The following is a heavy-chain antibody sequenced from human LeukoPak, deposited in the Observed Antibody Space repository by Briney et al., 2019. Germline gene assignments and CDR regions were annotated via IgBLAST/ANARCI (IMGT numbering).Heavy chain of an antibody. CDR3: ARGTAITAGIDF. V-gene: IGHV3-74*01. Sequence: SGGSLRLSCTASGFAFSTYWMFWVRQAPGKGLVWVSQINPEGASTTYGDPAKGRFTASRDNTKNALHLQMNSLRVDDTAVYYCARGTAITAGIDFWGQGTLVSVS. CDR2: INPEGAST. J-gene: IGHJ4*02. CDR1: GFAFSTYW. D-gene: IGHD6-19*01.